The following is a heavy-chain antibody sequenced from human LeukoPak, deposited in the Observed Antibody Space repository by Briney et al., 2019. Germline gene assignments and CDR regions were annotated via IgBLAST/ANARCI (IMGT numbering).Heavy chain of an antibody. CDR2: INPNSGGT. CDR3: AREKMATITAYYFDY. CDR1: GYTFTGYY. Sequence: ASVKVSCKASGYTFTGYYMHWVRQAPGQGLEWMGRINPNSGGTNYAQKFQGRVTMTRDTSISTAYMELSRLRSDDTAVYYCAREKMATITAYYFDYWGQGTLVTVSS. J-gene: IGHJ4*02. V-gene: IGHV1-2*06. D-gene: IGHD5-24*01.